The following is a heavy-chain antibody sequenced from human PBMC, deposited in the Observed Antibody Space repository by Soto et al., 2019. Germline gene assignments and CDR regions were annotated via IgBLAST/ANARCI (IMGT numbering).Heavy chain of an antibody. CDR3: ARGIKFLYYDSSGYYLDY. CDR2: IYYSGTT. Sequence: SETLSLTCTVSGGSISSYYWSWIRQPPGKGLEWIGYIYYSGTTNYNPSLKSRVTISVDTSKNQFSLKLSSVTAADTAVYYCARGIKFLYYDSSGYYLDYWGQGTLVTGLL. D-gene: IGHD3-22*01. V-gene: IGHV4-59*01. CDR1: GGSISSYY. J-gene: IGHJ4*02.